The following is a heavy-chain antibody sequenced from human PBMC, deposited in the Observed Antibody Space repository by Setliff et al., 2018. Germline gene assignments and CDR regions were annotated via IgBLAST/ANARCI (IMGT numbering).Heavy chain of an antibody. CDR3: AREGVDTRSSTDYRYYMDV. J-gene: IGHJ6*03. V-gene: IGHV1-2*02. CDR1: GNRFTDYN. CDR2: INPNSGDT. D-gene: IGHD5-18*01. Sequence: ASVKVSCKASGNRFTDYNLHWVRQAPGQGLDWMGWINPNSGDTHSAQKFQGRVTMTRDTSINTAYMDLSSLTSDDTAVYYCAREGVDTRSSTDYRYYMDVWGKGTTVTVS.